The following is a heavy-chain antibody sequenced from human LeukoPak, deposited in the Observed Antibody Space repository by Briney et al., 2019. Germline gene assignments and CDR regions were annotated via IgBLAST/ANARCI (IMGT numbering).Heavy chain of an antibody. CDR3: ARARNWNWGNFDY. CDR2: INPNSGGT. J-gene: IGHJ4*02. V-gene: IGHV1-2*02. D-gene: IGHD1-1*01. Sequence: ASVKVSCKASGYTFTCYYMHWVRQAPGQGLEWMGWINPNSGGTNYAQKFQGRVTMTRDTSISTAYMELSRLRSDDTAVYYCARARNWNWGNFDYWGQGTLVTVSS. CDR1: GYTFTCYY.